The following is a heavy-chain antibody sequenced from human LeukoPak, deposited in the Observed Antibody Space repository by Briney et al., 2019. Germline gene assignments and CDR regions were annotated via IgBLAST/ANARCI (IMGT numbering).Heavy chain of an antibody. D-gene: IGHD4-17*01. CDR3: AKDQYGEAFDI. Sequence: GGSLRLSCAASGFTFRSYAMNWVRQAPGKGLEWVSAISGSGSATYYANSVKGRFTISRDNSKNTLYLQMNSLRAEDTAVYYCAKDQYGEAFDIWGPGTMVTVSS. CDR1: GFTFRSYA. V-gene: IGHV3-23*01. CDR2: ISGSGSAT. J-gene: IGHJ3*02.